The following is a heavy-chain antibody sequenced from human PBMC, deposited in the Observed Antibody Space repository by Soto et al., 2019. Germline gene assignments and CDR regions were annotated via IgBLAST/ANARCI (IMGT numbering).Heavy chain of an antibody. Sequence: SETLSLTCTVSGDSLSGYYWSWIRQPPRKGLEWIGYFYSSGSPHHNPSLKSRVTISEDRSKNQFSLKLSSVTAAETAVYYCARGSHDFWSGYVDYWGQGTLVTVSS. CDR3: ARGSHDFWSGYVDY. D-gene: IGHD3-3*01. V-gene: IGHV4-59*12. CDR2: FYSSGSP. J-gene: IGHJ4*02. CDR1: GDSLSGYY.